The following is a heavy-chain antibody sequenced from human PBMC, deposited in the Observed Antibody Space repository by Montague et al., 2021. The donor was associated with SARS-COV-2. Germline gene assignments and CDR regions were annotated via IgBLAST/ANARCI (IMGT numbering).Heavy chain of an antibody. D-gene: IGHD6-13*01. V-gene: IGHV4-31*03. CDR3: ARDVGWYSSSWFDY. CDR2: IYYSGST. Sequence: TLSLTCTVSGGSISSGGYYWSWIRQHPGKGLEWIGYIYYSGSTCYNPSLKSRVTISVDTSKNQFSLKLSSVTAADTAVYYCARDVGWYSSSWFDYWGQGTLVTVSS. CDR1: GGSISSGGYY. J-gene: IGHJ4*02.